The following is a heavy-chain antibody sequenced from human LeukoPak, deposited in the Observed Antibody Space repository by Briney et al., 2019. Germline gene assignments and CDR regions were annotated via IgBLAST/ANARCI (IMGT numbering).Heavy chain of an antibody. V-gene: IGHV3-23*01. CDR1: GFTFSSCA. J-gene: IGHJ4*02. Sequence: PGGSLRLSCTASGFTFSSCAMSWVRQAPGKGLQRVSSITGSGGTSYYADSVKGRFTISRDNSKNTLYLEMNSLRADDTAVYFCAKESTQVIEVYFDSWGQGTLVTVSS. CDR3: AKESTQVIEVYFDS. D-gene: IGHD2/OR15-2a*01. CDR2: ITGSGGTS.